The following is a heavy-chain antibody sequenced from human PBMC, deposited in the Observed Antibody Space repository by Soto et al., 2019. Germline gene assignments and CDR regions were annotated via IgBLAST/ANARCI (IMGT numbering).Heavy chain of an antibody. CDR1: GGAISSNY. J-gene: IGHJ2*01. D-gene: IGHD4-4*01. Sequence: SETLSLTCTVSGGAISSNYWSWIRQPPGMGLEWIGYLYCSGSTNYNPSLRSRVTISLDTSKNQFSLKLTSVTTADTAVYYCARGTDDYNGWYFDFWGRGTLVTVSS. CDR3: ARGTDDYNGWYFDF. V-gene: IGHV4-59*01. CDR2: LYCSGST.